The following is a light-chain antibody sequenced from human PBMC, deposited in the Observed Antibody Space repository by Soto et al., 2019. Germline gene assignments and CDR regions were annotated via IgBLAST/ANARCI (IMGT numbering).Light chain of an antibody. CDR1: QSVVSN. J-gene: IGKJ2*01. CDR3: QQYNNWPPYT. CDR2: GAS. V-gene: IGKV3-15*01. Sequence: EIVMTQSPATLSVSPGQRATLSCRASQSVVSNLAWYQQKPGQAPRLLIYGASTRAAGVPVRFSGSGSGTQFSLTIISLQAEDVAVYYCQQYNNWPPYTFGQGTKLEIK.